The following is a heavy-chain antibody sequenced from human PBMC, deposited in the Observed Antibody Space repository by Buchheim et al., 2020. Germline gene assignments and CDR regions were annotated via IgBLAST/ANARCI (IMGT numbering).Heavy chain of an antibody. D-gene: IGHD3-10*01. J-gene: IGHJ6*02. V-gene: IGHV4-39*07. CDR3: ARGTYYYGSGSYDYYYGMDV. CDR1: GGSISSSSYY. CDR2: IYYSGST. Sequence: QLQLQESGPGLVKPSETLSLTCTVSGGSISSSSYYWGWIRQPPGKGLEWIGSIYYSGSTYYNPSLKSRVSISVDTSKNQFSLKLSSVTAADTAVYYCARGTYYYGSGSYDYYYGMDVWGQGTT.